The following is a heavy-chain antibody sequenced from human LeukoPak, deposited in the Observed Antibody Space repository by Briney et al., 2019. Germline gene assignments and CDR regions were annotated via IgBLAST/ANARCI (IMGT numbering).Heavy chain of an antibody. Sequence: GGSLRLSCVASGFTFSSFSMNWVRQAPGQGREWCSYISSSSSTIYYADYVKGRFTISRDDAKNSLYLQMNSLRAEDTALFSCARAGSGSYYYYYYYMDVWGKGTTVTVSS. CDR2: ISSSSSTI. CDR1: GFTFSSFS. J-gene: IGHJ6*03. CDR3: ARAGSGSYYYYYYYMDV. V-gene: IGHV3-48*01. D-gene: IGHD1-26*01.